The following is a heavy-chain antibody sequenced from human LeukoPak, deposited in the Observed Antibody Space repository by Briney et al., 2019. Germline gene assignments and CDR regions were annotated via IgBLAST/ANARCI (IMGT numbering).Heavy chain of an antibody. D-gene: IGHD6-13*01. CDR3: ARGLAAAGSYYFDY. V-gene: IGHV3-23*01. CDR2: ISGTGGTT. Sequence: GGSLRLSCAASGFTFSSYGMSWVRQAPGKGLEWVSAISGTGGTTYYADSVKGRFTISRDNSKNTLYLQMNSLRAEDTAVYYCARGLAAAGSYYFDYWGQGTLVTVSS. J-gene: IGHJ4*02. CDR1: GFTFSSYG.